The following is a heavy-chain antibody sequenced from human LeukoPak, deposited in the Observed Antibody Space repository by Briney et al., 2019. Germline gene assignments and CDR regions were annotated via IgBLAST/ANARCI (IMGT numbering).Heavy chain of an antibody. CDR2: IYYSGST. J-gene: IGHJ4*02. Sequence: PSETLSLTCTVSGGSISSSSYYWGWIRQPPGKGLEWIGSIYYSGSTYYNPSLKSRVTISVDTSKNQFSLKLSSVTAADTAVYYCARCRPTENSSGWYRFCYYFDYWGQGTLVTVSS. V-gene: IGHV4-39*01. CDR1: GGSISSSSYY. CDR3: ARCRPTENSSGWYRFCYYFDY. D-gene: IGHD6-19*01.